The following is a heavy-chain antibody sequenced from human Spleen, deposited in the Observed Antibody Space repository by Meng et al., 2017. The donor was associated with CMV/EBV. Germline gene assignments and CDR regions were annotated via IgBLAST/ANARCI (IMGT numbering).Heavy chain of an antibody. CDR1: GFTFNNYA. CDR3: AKYIVVVIGWYDAFHI. D-gene: IGHD2-21*01. J-gene: IGHJ3*02. Sequence: GGSLRLSCAASGFTFNNYAMSWVRQTPGKGLEWVSAISGGGGNTYYADSVKGRFTISRDNSKNTLYLQMNSLRAEDTAVYYCAKYIVVVIGWYDAFHIRGQGTMVTVSS. CDR2: ISGGGGNT. V-gene: IGHV3-23*01.